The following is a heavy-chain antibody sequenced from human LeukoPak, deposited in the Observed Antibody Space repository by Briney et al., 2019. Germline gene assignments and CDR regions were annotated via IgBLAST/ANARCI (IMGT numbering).Heavy chain of an antibody. CDR2: IYYTGST. CDR1: GGSISNYY. CDR3: ARAGVYYDTSGYYYQSDAFDT. Sequence: PSETLSLTCTVSGGSISNYYWTWIRQPPGKGLEWIGFIYYTGSTNYDPSLKSRVTISLDTSKNQFSLKLNSVTAADTAVYYCARAGVYYDTSGYYYQSDAFDTWGQGTMVTVSS. J-gene: IGHJ3*02. D-gene: IGHD3-22*01. V-gene: IGHV4-59*01.